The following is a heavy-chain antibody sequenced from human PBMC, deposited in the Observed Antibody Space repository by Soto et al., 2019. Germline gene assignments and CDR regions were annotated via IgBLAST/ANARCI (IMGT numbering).Heavy chain of an antibody. CDR3: ASQWLRLGMDV. CDR2: IYYSGST. J-gene: IGHJ6*02. CDR1: GGAISSVDYY. D-gene: IGHD5-12*01. V-gene: IGHV4-30-4*01. Sequence: LSLTCTVSGGAISSVDYYWSWIRQPPGKGLEWIGYIYYSGSTYYNPSLKSRVTISVDTSKNQFSLKLSSVTAADTAVYYCASQWLRLGMDVWGQGTMVTVSS.